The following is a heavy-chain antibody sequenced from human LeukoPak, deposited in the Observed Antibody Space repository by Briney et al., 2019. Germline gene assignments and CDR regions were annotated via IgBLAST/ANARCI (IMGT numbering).Heavy chain of an antibody. Sequence: PPASVKVSCKASGYTFTNYGFTWVRQAPGQGLEWMGWISANSGGTNYAQKFQGRVTMTRDTSISTAYMELSRLRSDDTAVYYCARPLYYYDSSGSFDPWGQGTLVTVSS. V-gene: IGHV1-2*02. CDR2: ISANSGGT. J-gene: IGHJ5*02. CDR3: ARPLYYYDSSGSFDP. D-gene: IGHD3-22*01. CDR1: GYTFTNYG.